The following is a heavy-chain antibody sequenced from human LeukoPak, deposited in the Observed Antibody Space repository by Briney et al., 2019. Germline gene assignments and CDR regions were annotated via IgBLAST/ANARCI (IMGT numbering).Heavy chain of an antibody. CDR2: IYKSGSGTT. CDR1: GGSISGYY. D-gene: IGHD3-22*01. CDR3: ARARAWHDTSGFYFDY. V-gene: IGHV4-59*01. J-gene: IGHJ4*02. Sequence: SETLSLTCTVSGGSISGYYCFWIRQPPGKGLESIGYIYKSGSGTTNYSPSLKSRVIISVDTAKNQFSLKLSSVTVADTAVYYCARARAWHDTSGFYFDYWGRGSQVTVAS.